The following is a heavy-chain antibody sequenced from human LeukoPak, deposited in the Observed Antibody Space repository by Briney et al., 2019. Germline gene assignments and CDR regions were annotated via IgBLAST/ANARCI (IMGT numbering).Heavy chain of an antibody. CDR1: GGSISSSSYY. D-gene: IGHD1-20*01. V-gene: IGHV4-39*01. CDR2: IYYSGST. Sequence: KPSETLSLTCTVSGGSISSSSYYWGWIRQPPGKGLEWIGSIYYSGSTYYNPSLKSRVTISVDTSKNQFSLKLSSVTAADTAVYYCARNNFNGFDIWGQGTMVTVSS. J-gene: IGHJ3*02. CDR3: ARNNFNGFDI.